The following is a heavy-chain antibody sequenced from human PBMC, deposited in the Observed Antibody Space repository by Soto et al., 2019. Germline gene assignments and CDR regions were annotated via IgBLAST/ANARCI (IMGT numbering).Heavy chain of an antibody. Sequence: GGSLRLSCAASGFTFSSYWMHWVRQAPGKGLVWVSLINRDGSSTNYADSVKGRFTISRDNSENTLFLEMYSLRAEDTAVYYCARYIPDVGYYGIDIWGQGTTVTVSS. V-gene: IGHV3-74*01. D-gene: IGHD2-2*01. CDR2: INRDGSST. CDR3: ARYIPDVGYYGIDI. J-gene: IGHJ6*02. CDR1: GFTFSSYW.